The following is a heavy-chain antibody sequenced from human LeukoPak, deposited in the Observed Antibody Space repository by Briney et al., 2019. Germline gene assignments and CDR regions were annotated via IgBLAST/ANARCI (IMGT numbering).Heavy chain of an antibody. D-gene: IGHD3/OR15-3a*01. CDR1: GGTFSSYA. Sequence: ASVKVSCKASGGTFSSYAISWVRQATGQGLEWMGWMNPNSGNTGYAQKFQGRVTMTRNTSISTAYMELSSLRSEDTAVYYCARDLNLGTSDSYWGQGTLVTVSS. CDR2: MNPNSGNT. J-gene: IGHJ4*02. V-gene: IGHV1-8*02. CDR3: ARDLNLGTSDSY.